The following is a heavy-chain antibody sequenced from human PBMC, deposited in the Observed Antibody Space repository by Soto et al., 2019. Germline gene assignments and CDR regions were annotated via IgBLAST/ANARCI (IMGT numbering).Heavy chain of an antibody. V-gene: IGHV3-23*01. D-gene: IGHD6-19*01. CDR3: AKSRSQWLEPGNWFDP. J-gene: IGHJ5*02. Sequence: EVQLLESGGGLVQPGGSLRLSCAASGFTFSSYAMSWVRQAPGKGLEWVSAISGSGGSTYYADSVKGRFTISRDNSKNTLYLQMNSLRAEDTAVYYCAKSRSQWLEPGNWFDPWGQGTLVTVSS. CDR2: ISGSGGST. CDR1: GFTFSSYA.